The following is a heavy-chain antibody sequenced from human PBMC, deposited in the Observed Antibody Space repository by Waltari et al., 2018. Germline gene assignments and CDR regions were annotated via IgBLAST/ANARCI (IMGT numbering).Heavy chain of an antibody. V-gene: IGHV3-7*01. CDR3: AKYGDYYLDV. D-gene: IGHD2-8*01. Sequence: VRRANVNGLEWFANIKRYGTERYYLDSVKCRFTVSRDNAKNSVYLQMNGLRGEDTAIYYCAKYGDYYLDVWGQGTTVTVSS. CDR2: IKRYGTER. J-gene: IGHJ6*03.